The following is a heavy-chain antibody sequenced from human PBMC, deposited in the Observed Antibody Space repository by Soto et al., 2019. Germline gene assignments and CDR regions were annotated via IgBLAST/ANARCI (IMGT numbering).Heavy chain of an antibody. CDR1: GGSISSGGYY. V-gene: IGHV4-39*01. Sequence: SETLSLSCTVSGGSISSGGYYWSWIRQHPGKGLEWIGYIYYSGSTFYTPSLKSRVTMSVDTSNNQFSLKLNSVTAADTAVYYCARQATGYYYGWFDPWGQGTLVTVS. CDR2: IYYSGST. CDR3: ARQATGYYYGWFDP. D-gene: IGHD3-22*01. J-gene: IGHJ5*02.